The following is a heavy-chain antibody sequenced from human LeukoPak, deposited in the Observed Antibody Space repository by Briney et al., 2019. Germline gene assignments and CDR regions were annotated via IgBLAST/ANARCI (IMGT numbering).Heavy chain of an antibody. V-gene: IGHV1-69*04. CDR2: IIPILGIS. CDR3: ARVPYYGSGSPLP. D-gene: IGHD3-10*01. J-gene: IGHJ5*02. Sequence: SVKVSCKASGGTLSSYAISWVRQAPGQGLEWMGRIIPILGISNYAQKFQGRVTITADKSTSTAYMELSSLRSVYTAVYYCARVPYYGSGSPLPWGQGTLVTVSS. CDR1: GGTLSSYA.